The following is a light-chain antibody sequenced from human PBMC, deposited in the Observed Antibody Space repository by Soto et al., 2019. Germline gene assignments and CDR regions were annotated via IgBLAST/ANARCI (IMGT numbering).Light chain of an antibody. Sequence: EIVRTQSPATLSVSPGERATLSCRASQSVSSNLAWYQQKPGQAPRLLIYGASTRATGIPARFSGSGSGTEFTLTISSLQSEDFAVYYCQQYNNWPPFTFGPGPKVDIK. CDR3: QQYNNWPPFT. CDR2: GAS. CDR1: QSVSSN. J-gene: IGKJ3*01. V-gene: IGKV3-15*01.